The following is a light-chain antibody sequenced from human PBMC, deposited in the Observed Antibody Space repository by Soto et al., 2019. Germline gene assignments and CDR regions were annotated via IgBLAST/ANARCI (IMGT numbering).Light chain of an antibody. Sequence: EIVLWQPPGTLSLYPGERATLSRRARQSFSSSYLAWYQQKPGQAPRLLIYATSSRATGIPDRFSGSGSQTDFTLTISRLEPEDFAVYYCQQYGTSPRTFGQGTKVDIK. CDR1: QSFSSSY. V-gene: IGKV3-20*01. J-gene: IGKJ1*01. CDR2: ATS. CDR3: QQYGTSPRT.